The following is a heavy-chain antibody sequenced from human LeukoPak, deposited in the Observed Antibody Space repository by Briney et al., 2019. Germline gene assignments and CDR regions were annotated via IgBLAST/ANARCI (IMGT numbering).Heavy chain of an antibody. D-gene: IGHD3-16*01. Sequence: ASVKVSCKASGYTFTAHYIQWVRQAPGQGPEWMGTIRPVNNRMSYAQRFQGRVTMTSDMSTTTGYMELSSLRSEDTAVYYCVRERSGGTYDYWGQGTLVTVSS. CDR3: VRERSGGTYDY. CDR1: GYTFTAHY. J-gene: IGHJ4*02. V-gene: IGHV1-46*01. CDR2: IRPVNNRM.